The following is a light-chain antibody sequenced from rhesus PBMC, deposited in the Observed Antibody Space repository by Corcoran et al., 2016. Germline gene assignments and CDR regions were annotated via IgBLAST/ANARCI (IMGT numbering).Light chain of an antibody. CDR2: KVP. V-gene: IGKV2S2*01. CDR1: QSLLYSNGNTY. J-gene: IGKJ1*01. Sequence: DIVMTQTPLSLPVTPGEPASISCRSSQSLLYSNGNTYLDWYLQKPGQSPRLHIYKVPNRESGVPDRFSGSGSGTDFTLKISRVEPEDVGVYYCMQSTKDPWTFGQGTKVEIK. CDR3: MQSTKDPWT.